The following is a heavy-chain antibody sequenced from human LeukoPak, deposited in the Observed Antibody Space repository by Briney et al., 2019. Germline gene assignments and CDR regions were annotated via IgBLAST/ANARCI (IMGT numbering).Heavy chain of an antibody. CDR2: FDPEDGET. V-gene: IGHV1-24*01. J-gene: IGHJ4*02. CDR3: ARDGDFWSGYYCDY. Sequence: ASVKVSCKVSGYTLTELSMHWVRQAPGKGLEWMGGFDPEDGETIYAQKFQGRVTMTRDTSISTAYMELSSLRSDDTAVYYCARDGDFWSGYYCDYWGQGTQVTVSS. CDR1: GYTLTELS. D-gene: IGHD3-3*01.